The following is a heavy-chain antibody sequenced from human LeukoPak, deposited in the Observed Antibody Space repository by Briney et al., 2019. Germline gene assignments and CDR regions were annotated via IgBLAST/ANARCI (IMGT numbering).Heavy chain of an antibody. CDR3: ARVRCSSTSCYNWFDP. CDR1: GYTFTGYY. D-gene: IGHD2-2*01. V-gene: IGHV1-2*02. CDR2: INPNSGGT. Sequence: ASVKLSCKASGYTFTGYYMHWVRQAPDQGLEWMGWINPNSGGTNYAQKFQGRVTMTRDTSISTAYMELSRLRSDDTAVYYCARVRCSSTSCYNWFDPWGQGTLVTVSS. J-gene: IGHJ5*02.